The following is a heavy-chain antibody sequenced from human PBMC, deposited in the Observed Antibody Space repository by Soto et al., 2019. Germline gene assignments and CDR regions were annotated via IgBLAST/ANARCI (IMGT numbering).Heavy chain of an antibody. V-gene: IGHV3-66*01. D-gene: IGHD6-25*01. CDR2: IYSGGST. J-gene: IGHJ3*02. CDR1: GFTVSSNY. CDR3: ARSQETATQDAFDI. Sequence: EVQLVESGGGLVQPGGSLRLSCAASGFTVSSNYMSWVRQAPGKGLEWVSVIYSGGSTYYADSVKGRFSISRDTSKNTLYLQMNSLRAEDTAVYSCARSQETATQDAFDIWGQGTMVTVSS.